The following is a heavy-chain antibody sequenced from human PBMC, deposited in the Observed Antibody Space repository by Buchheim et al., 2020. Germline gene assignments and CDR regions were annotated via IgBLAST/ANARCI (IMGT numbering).Heavy chain of an antibody. Sequence: QVQLQESGPGLVKPSETLSLTCTVSGGSVSSGSYYWSWIRQPPGKGLEWIGYIYYSGSTNYNPSLKSRVTISVDTSKNHFSLKLSSVTAADTAVYYCARVAGNYDFWSGYMGYYYGMDVWGQGTT. D-gene: IGHD3-3*01. V-gene: IGHV4-61*01. CDR2: IYYSGST. J-gene: IGHJ6*02. CDR1: GGSVSSGSYY. CDR3: ARVAGNYDFWSGYMGYYYGMDV.